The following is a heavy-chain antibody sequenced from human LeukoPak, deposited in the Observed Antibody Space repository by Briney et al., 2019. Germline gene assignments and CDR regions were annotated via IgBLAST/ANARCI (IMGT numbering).Heavy chain of an antibody. Sequence: TASETLSLTCTVSGDSISRYYWSWLRQPPGRGLEWIGHIFYSGNTNFSPSLKSRVTMSVDTSNNQFSLKLSSVTAADTAFYYCARSGLKVPATMTSYFDPWGQGTLVTVSS. V-gene: IGHV4-59*01. CDR2: IFYSGNT. J-gene: IGHJ5*02. D-gene: IGHD2-2*01. CDR1: GDSISRYY. CDR3: ARSGLKVPATMTSYFDP.